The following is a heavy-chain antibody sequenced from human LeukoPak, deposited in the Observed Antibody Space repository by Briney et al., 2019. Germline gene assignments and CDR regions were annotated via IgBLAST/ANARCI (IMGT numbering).Heavy chain of an antibody. Sequence: GESLKISCKASADSFTSYWFGWLRRMPGEELEWMGIIYPGDSDTRYSPSFQGQVTISADKPISTAYVQWSSLKASATAMYYCARPLTGAWDYWGQGTLVTVSS. D-gene: IGHD7-27*01. CDR1: ADSFTSYW. CDR2: IYPGDSDT. J-gene: IGHJ4*02. CDR3: ARPLTGAWDY. V-gene: IGHV5-51*04.